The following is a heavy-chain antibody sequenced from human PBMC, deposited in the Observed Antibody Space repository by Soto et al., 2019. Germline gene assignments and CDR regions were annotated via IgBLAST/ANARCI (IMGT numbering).Heavy chain of an antibody. CDR1: GFTFSSYN. CDR2: ISFDGANT. J-gene: IGHJ4*02. D-gene: IGHD3-10*01. CDR3: ARDGYNRGGFDY. V-gene: IGHV3-30-3*01. Sequence: QVNLVESGGGVVPPGGSQRVSCIASGFTFSSYNMHWVRQAPGEGLEWVAVISFDGANTFYADSVKGRFTISRDISRDTLYLQMSSLRDEDTAMYFCARDGYNRGGFDYWGQGTQVTVSS.